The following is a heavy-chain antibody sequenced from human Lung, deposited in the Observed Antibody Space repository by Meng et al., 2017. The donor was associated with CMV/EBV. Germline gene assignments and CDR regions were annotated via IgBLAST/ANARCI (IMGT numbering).Heavy chain of an antibody. V-gene: IGHV1-46*01. CDR1: GYTFTSYY. CDR2: INPSGGST. CDR3: ARDLGYNDDY. D-gene: IGHD5-24*01. J-gene: IGHJ4*02. Sequence: KVYGKASGYTFTSYYMHWVRQAPGQGLEWMAIINPSGGSTSYAQKFQGRVTMTRDTSTSTVYMELSSLRSEDTAVYYCARDLGYNDDYWGQGTLVTVSS.